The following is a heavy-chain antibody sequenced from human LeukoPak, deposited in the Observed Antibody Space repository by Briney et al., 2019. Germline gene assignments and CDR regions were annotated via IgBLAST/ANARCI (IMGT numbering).Heavy chain of an antibody. CDR3: GKNRNKRNHRGGFDY. CDR2: ISYDGSNK. D-gene: IGHD1-14*01. V-gene: IGHV3-30-3*02. CDR1: GFTFSSYA. J-gene: IGHJ4*02. Sequence: GGSLRLSCAASGFTFSSYAMHWVRQAPGKGLEWVAVISYDGSNKYYADSVKGRFTISRDNSKNTLYLQMNSLRAEDPAVSYWGKNRNKRNHRGGFDYWGQGTLVTVSS.